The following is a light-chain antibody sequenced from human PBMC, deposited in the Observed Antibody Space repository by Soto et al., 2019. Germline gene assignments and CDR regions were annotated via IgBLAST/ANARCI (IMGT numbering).Light chain of an antibody. CDR2: TTS. V-gene: IGLV1-51*02. CDR3: GTWDNSLSAVV. J-gene: IGLJ2*01. CDR1: SANIGENY. Sequence: QSVLTQPPSVSAPPGQKVTISRSGSSANIGENYVSWYQQVPGTAPKLLIYTTSKRPSEIPARFSGSKSGTSATLDITGLQPGDEADYYCGTWDNSLSAVVFGGGTKVTVL.